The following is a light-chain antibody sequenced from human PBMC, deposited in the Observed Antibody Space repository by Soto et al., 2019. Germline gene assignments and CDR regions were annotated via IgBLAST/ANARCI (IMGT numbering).Light chain of an antibody. CDR3: KQYGSSPIT. Sequence: EIVLTQSPATLSSFPGDRVTLSCRASQYINTRLAWYQHRPGQAPRLLIYGASSRATGIQDRFSGSGSGTDFTLTIRRLEPEDFAVYYCKQYGSSPITFGQGTRLEIK. J-gene: IGKJ5*01. CDR2: GAS. V-gene: IGKV3-20*01. CDR1: QYINTR.